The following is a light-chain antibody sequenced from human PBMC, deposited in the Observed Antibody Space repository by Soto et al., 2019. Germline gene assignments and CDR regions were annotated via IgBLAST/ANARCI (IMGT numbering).Light chain of an antibody. J-gene: IGLJ2*01. CDR2: GNS. CDR1: SSNIGACYD. Sequence: QSVLTQPPSVSGAPGQRVTISCTGSSSNIGACYDVHWYQQLPGTAPKVLIYGNSNRPSGVPDRFSGSKSGTSASLAISGLQAEDEADYYCQSYDSSLSGVVFGGGTKLTVL. V-gene: IGLV1-40*01. CDR3: QSYDSSLSGVV.